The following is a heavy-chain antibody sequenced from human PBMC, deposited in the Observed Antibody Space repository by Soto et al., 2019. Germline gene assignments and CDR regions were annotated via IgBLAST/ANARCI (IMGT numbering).Heavy chain of an antibody. CDR2: ISSSSSYI. J-gene: IGHJ4*02. V-gene: IGHV3-21*01. CDR3: ASARGSSWYPYYFDY. Sequence: EVQLVESGGGLVKPGGSLRLSCAASGFTFSSYSMNWVRQAPGKGLEWVSSISSSSSYIYYADSVKGRFTISRDNAKNSRYLQMNSLRAEDTAVYYCASARGSSWYPYYFDYWGQGTLVTVSS. D-gene: IGHD6-13*01. CDR1: GFTFSSYS.